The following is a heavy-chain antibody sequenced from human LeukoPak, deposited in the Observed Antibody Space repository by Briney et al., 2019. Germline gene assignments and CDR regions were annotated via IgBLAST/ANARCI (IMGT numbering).Heavy chain of an antibody. J-gene: IGHJ6*02. D-gene: IGHD2-15*01. V-gene: IGHV3-23*01. CDR3: AKDSPNYCSGGSCYSWYGMDV. Sequence: GGSLRLSCAASGFTFSSYAMSWVRQAPGKGLEWVSAISGSGGSTYYADSVKGRFTISRGNSKNTLYLQMNSLRAEDTAVYYCAKDSPNYCSGGSCYSWYGMDVWGQGTTVTVSS. CDR2: ISGSGGST. CDR1: GFTFSSYA.